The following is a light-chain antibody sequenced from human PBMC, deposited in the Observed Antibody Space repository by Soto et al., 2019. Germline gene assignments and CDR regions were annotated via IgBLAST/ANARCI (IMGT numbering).Light chain of an antibody. J-gene: IGKJ4*01. V-gene: IGKV3-20*01. Sequence: EIVLTQSPGTLSLSPGERATLSCRASQSVSSSYLAWYQQKPGQAPRLLIYGASNRVAGTPDRFSGSGSGTDFTLTISRLVPEDFAVYYCQQYGTSPRLTFGGGTKVEIK. CDR1: QSVSSSY. CDR2: GAS. CDR3: QQYGTSPRLT.